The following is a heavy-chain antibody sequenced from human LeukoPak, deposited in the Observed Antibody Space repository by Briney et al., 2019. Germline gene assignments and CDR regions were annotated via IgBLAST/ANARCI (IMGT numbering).Heavy chain of an antibody. D-gene: IGHD6-19*01. V-gene: IGHV3-23*01. CDR2: ISGSGGST. J-gene: IGHJ6*02. CDR1: GFTFSSYA. CDR3: AKVAVAGTSPGYYYYYGMDV. Sequence: PGGSLRLSCAAAGFTFSSYAMSWVSQAPGKGRGWVSAISGSGGSTYYADSVKGRFTISRDNSKNTLYLQINSLRPEDTAVSYCAKVAVAGTSPGYYYYYGMDVWGQGTTVTVSS.